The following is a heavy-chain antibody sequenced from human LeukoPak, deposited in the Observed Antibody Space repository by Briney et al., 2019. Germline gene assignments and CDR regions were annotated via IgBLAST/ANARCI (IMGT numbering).Heavy chain of an antibody. CDR1: GFTFSSYA. CDR3: ARDLTTVTPGGTD. CDR2: ISYDGSNK. Sequence: PGGSLRLSCAASGFTFSSYAMHWVRQAPGKGLEWVAVISYDGSNKHYADSVKGRFTISRDNSKNTLYLQMNSLRAEDTAVYYCARDLTTVTPGGTDRGQGTLVTVSS. V-gene: IGHV3-30-3*01. D-gene: IGHD4-17*01. J-gene: IGHJ4*02.